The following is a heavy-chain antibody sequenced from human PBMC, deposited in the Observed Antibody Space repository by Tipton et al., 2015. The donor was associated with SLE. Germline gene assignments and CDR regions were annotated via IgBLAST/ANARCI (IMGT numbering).Heavy chain of an antibody. CDR2: IYYNGGT. D-gene: IGHD5-12*01. V-gene: IGHV4-39*01. CDR1: GASISSSDYS. Sequence: LRLSCNVSGASISSSDYSWGWMRQPPEEGLEWIGTIYYNGGTHSNPSLKSRVSISVDTSKNQLSLKLISVTAADTAVYFCARLVGGYARWGQGTLVTVSS. J-gene: IGHJ4*02. CDR3: ARLVGGYAR.